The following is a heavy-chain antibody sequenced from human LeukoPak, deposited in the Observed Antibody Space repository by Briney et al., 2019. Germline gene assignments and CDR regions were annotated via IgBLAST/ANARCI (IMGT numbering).Heavy chain of an antibody. Sequence: ASVKVSCKASGYTFTSYYMHWVRQAPGQGLEWMGWINPNSGGTNYAQKFQGRVTMTRDTSISTAYMELSRLRSDDTAVYYCARAGYSYGYGVYFDYWGQGTLVTVSS. V-gene: IGHV1-2*02. D-gene: IGHD5-18*01. CDR2: INPNSGGT. CDR1: GYTFTSYY. CDR3: ARAGYSYGYGVYFDY. J-gene: IGHJ4*02.